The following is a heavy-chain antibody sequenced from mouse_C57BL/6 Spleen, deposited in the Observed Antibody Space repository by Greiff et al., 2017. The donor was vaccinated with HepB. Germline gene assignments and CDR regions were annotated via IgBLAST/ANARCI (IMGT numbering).Heavy chain of an antibody. J-gene: IGHJ4*01. CDR3: ARGGWSSYAMDY. V-gene: IGHV1-69*01. Sequence: QVQLQQPGAELVMPGASVKLSCKASGYTFTSYWMHWVKQRPGQGLEWIGEIDPSDSYTNYNQKFKGKSTLTVDKSSSTAYMQLSSLTSEDSAVYYCARGGWSSYAMDYWGQGTSVTVSS. CDR2: IDPSDSYT. CDR1: GYTFTSYW.